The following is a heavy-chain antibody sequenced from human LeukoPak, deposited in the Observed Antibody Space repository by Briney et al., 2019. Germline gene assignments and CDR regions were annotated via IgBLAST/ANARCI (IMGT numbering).Heavy chain of an antibody. D-gene: IGHD6-19*01. CDR1: GFTFDDYA. Sequence: GGSLRLSCAASGFTFDDYAMHWVRQAPGKGLEWVSGISWNSGSIGYADSVKGRFTISRDNAKNSLYLQMNSLRAEDMALYYCATSIAVAGTYFDYWGQGTLVTVSS. V-gene: IGHV3-9*03. J-gene: IGHJ4*02. CDR2: ISWNSGSI. CDR3: ATSIAVAGTYFDY.